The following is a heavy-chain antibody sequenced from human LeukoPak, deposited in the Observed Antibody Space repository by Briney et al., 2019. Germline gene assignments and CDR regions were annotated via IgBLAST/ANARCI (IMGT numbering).Heavy chain of an antibody. CDR1: GGSISSSSYY. CDR2: IYYSGST. CDR3: ARHVKVALVDY. Sequence: SETLSLTCTLSGGSISSSSYYGGWIRQPPGEGLEWIGSIYYSGSTYYNPSLKSRVTISVDTSKNQFSLKLSSVTAADTAVYYCARHVKVALVDYWGQGTLVTVSS. V-gene: IGHV4-39*01. J-gene: IGHJ4*02.